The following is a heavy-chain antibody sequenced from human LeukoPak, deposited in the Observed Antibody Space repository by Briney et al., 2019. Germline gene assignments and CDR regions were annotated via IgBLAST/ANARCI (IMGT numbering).Heavy chain of an antibody. CDR3: AKESRLVVVVAAXNYFDX. Sequence: GGSLRLSCAASGFTFSSYAMSWVRQAPGKGLEWVSAISGSGGSTYYADSVKGRFTISRDNSKNTLYLQMNSLRAEDTAVYYCAKESRLVVVVAAXNYFDXXXXGTLVTV. J-gene: IGHJ4*02. CDR2: ISGSGGST. D-gene: IGHD2-15*01. CDR1: GFTFSSYA. V-gene: IGHV3-23*01.